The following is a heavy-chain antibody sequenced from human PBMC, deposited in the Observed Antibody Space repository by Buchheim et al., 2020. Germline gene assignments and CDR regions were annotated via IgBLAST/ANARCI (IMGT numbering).Heavy chain of an antibody. V-gene: IGHV3-23*01. D-gene: IGHD3-10*01. CDR3: AKGHHSRNYGSFDS. J-gene: IGHJ4*02. Sequence: EVQLLESGGGLVQPGGSLRLSCAASGFTFNNYAMNWVRQTPGKGLEWVSGISGNGDSTYYADSVRGRFTLSRDNSKNTMYLQMNNLRVEDMAIYYCAKGHHSRNYGSFDSWGQGTL. CDR1: GFTFNNYA. CDR2: ISGNGDST.